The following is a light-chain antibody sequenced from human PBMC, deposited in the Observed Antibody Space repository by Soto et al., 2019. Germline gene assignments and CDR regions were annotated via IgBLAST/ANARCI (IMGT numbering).Light chain of an antibody. Sequence: QSALTQPASVSGSPGQSITISCTGTSSDVGGYNYVSWYQQHPGKAPKLMIYDVSNRPSGVSNRFSGSKSGNTASLTISGLQAEDEADYYCSSYTSSSTYEVFGGGTQLTAL. V-gene: IGLV2-14*01. CDR1: SSDVGGYNY. CDR3: SSYTSSSTYEV. CDR2: DVS. J-gene: IGLJ2*01.